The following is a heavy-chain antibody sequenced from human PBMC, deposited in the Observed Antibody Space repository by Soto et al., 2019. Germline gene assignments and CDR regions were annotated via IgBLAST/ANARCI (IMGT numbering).Heavy chain of an antibody. J-gene: IGHJ4*02. D-gene: IGHD6-6*01. CDR3: AKAFFLGDQQLVPFLDEYYFDY. V-gene: IGHV3-30*18. CDR1: GFTFSSYG. CDR2: ISYDGSNK. Sequence: GGSLRLSCAASGFTFSSYGMHWVRQAPGKGLEWVAVISYDGSNKYYADSVKGRFTISRDNSKNTLYLQMNSLRAEDTAVYYCAKAFFLGDQQLVPFLDEYYFDYWGQGTLVTVSS.